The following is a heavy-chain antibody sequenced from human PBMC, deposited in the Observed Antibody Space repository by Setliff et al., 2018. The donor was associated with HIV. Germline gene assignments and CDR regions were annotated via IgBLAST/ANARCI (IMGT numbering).Heavy chain of an antibody. CDR1: GFTVTTNY. Sequence: PGGSLRLSCTVSGFTVTTNYISWVRQTPGKGLEWVSVIYSGGRVYYADSVKGRFTVSRDNAKNSLFMQMNNLRVEDAAVYYCAGDASPDSESGGYSAGGYWGPGTLVTVSS. D-gene: IGHD3-22*01. CDR2: IYSGGRV. CDR3: AGDASPDSESGGYSAGGY. V-gene: IGHV3-66*01. J-gene: IGHJ4*02.